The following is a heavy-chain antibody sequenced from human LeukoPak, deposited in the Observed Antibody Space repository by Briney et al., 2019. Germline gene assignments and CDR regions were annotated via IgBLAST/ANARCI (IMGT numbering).Heavy chain of an antibody. Sequence: PSETLSLTCAVSGASISSHYWSCIRQSPGKGLEWIGYIYYSGSTNYNPSLKSRVTISVDTSKNQFSLKLSSVTAADTAVYYCTRDLANSWYYYWGRGILVTVSS. CDR3: TRDLANSWYYY. CDR1: GASISSHY. D-gene: IGHD6-13*01. V-gene: IGHV4-59*11. CDR2: IYYSGST. J-gene: IGHJ4*02.